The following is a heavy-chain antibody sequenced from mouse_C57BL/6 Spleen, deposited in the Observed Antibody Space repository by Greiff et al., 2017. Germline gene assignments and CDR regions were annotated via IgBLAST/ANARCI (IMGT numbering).Heavy chain of an antibody. V-gene: IGHV1-19*01. Sequence: EVQLQESGPVLVKPGASVKMSCKASGYTFTDYYMNWVKQSHGKSLEWIGVINPYNGGTSYKQKFKGKATLNVDKSSSTAYMELNSLTSEDSAVYYCARSGDYDPYYAMDYWGQGTSVTVSS. J-gene: IGHJ4*01. CDR3: ARSGDYDPYYAMDY. CDR1: GYTFTDYY. CDR2: INPYNGGT. D-gene: IGHD2-4*01.